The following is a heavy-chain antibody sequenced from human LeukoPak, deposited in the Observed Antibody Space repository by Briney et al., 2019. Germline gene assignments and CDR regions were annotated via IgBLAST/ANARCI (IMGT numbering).Heavy chain of an antibody. V-gene: IGHV3-23*01. CDR1: GFTFSSYW. CDR2: TSTNSGST. Sequence: PGGSLRLSCAASGFTFSSYWMSWVRQAPGKGLEWVSSTSTNSGSTNYADSVKGRFTISRDNSKNMVYLQMNSLRAEDTAVYYCAKNTSGTYLDYWGQGILVTVSS. J-gene: IGHJ4*02. CDR3: AKNTSGTYLDY. D-gene: IGHD1-26*01.